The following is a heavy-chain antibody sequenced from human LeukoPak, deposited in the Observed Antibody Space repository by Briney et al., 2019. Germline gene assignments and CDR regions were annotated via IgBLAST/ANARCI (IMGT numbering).Heavy chain of an antibody. J-gene: IGHJ4*02. Sequence: GGSLRLSCAASGFIFSTYWMHWVRQAPGKGLEWVSGINWNGGNTGYADSVKGRFTISRDNAKNSLYLQMNSLKVEDTALYYCARVWGYDILTGHLDYWGQGTLVTVSS. CDR1: GFIFSTYW. V-gene: IGHV3-20*04. D-gene: IGHD3-9*01. CDR2: INWNGGNT. CDR3: ARVWGYDILTGHLDY.